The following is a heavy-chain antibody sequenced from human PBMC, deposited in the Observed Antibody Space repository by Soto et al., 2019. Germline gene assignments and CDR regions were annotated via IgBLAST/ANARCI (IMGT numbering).Heavy chain of an antibody. CDR2: IYSGGRT. CDR1: GGSISQYY. D-gene: IGHD3-10*01. Sequence: QVQLQESGPGLVKPSETLSLNCGVSGGSISQYYWSWIRQPAGKGLEWIGRIYSGGRTNYNPSPGSRVTMSVDTYKNKFSLTLSSVTAADTAVYYCARGPGGFGDFSLDYWGQGTLVTVSS. J-gene: IGHJ4*02. V-gene: IGHV4-4*07. CDR3: ARGPGGFGDFSLDY.